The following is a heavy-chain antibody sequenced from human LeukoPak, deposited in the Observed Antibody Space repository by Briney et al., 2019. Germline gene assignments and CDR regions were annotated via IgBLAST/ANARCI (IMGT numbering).Heavy chain of an antibody. D-gene: IGHD6-19*01. CDR3: ARDHVAVAGPY. Sequence: PGGSLRLSCAASGFTFSNYWMGWVRQAPGKGLEWVANIKQDGSEKRYVDPVKGRFTISRDNAKNSLYLQMNSLRAEDTAVYYCARDHVAVAGPYWGQGTLVTVSS. J-gene: IGHJ4*02. V-gene: IGHV3-7*01. CDR2: IKQDGSEK. CDR1: GFTFSNYW.